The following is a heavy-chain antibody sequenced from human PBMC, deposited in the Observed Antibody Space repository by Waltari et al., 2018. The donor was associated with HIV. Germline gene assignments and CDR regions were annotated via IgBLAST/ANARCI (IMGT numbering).Heavy chain of an antibody. J-gene: IGHJ4*02. CDR3: VKDIRSSGHGDYLDH. D-gene: IGHD5-12*01. CDR2: LNWNSNRI. CDR1: GFSLDDYA. Sequence: EVKLVESGGGSVEPGRSLRLSCAAFGFSLDDYAMHWVRQRPGKGLEYVSGLNWNSNRIAYADSVKGRFTISRENAKNSLYLQMKSLRPDDTALYFCVKDIRSSGHGDYLDHWGQGTLVTVSS. V-gene: IGHV3-9*01.